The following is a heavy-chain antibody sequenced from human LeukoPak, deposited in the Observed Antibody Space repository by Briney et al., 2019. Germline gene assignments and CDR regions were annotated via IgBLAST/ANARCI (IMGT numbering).Heavy chain of an antibody. CDR2: INPSSGST. V-gene: IGHV1-46*01. Sequence: ASLKDSCKASGYTFTSYYMHWVRQAPRQGLEWMGIINPSSGSTSYAQKFQDRVTMTRDMSTSTVYMELSSLRSEDTAVYFCARDRILVPAANTLWAFDIWGQGTMVTVSS. J-gene: IGHJ3*02. CDR3: ARDRILVPAANTLWAFDI. D-gene: IGHD2-2*01. CDR1: GYTFTSYY.